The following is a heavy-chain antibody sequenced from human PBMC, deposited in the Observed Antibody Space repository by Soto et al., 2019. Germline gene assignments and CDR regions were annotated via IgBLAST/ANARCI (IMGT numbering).Heavy chain of an antibody. D-gene: IGHD2-15*01. J-gene: IGHJ3*02. CDR1: GFTVSSNY. CDR2: IYSGGST. CDR3: ARDRLSIVVVVAATFDAFDI. V-gene: IGHV3-53*05. Sequence: PGGSLRLSCAASGFTVSSNYMSWVRQAPGKGQVRVSVIYSGGSTYYADSVKGRVTITADESTSTAYMELSSLRSEDTAVYYCARDRLSIVVVVAATFDAFDIWGQGTMVTVSS.